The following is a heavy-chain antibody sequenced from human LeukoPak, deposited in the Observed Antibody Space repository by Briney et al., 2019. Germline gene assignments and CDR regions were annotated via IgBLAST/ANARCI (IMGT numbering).Heavy chain of an antibody. CDR2: TWYDGSNK. CDR1: GFTFSSYG. D-gene: IGHD3-22*01. CDR3: AKDGGLHYYDSSGYYDF. Sequence: GRSLRLSCAASGFTFSSYGMHWVRQAPGKGLEWVAVTWYDGSNKYYADSVKGRFTISRDNSKNTLYLQTNSLRAEDTAVYYCAKDGGLHYYDSSGYYDFWGQGTLVTVSS. V-gene: IGHV3-33*06. J-gene: IGHJ4*02.